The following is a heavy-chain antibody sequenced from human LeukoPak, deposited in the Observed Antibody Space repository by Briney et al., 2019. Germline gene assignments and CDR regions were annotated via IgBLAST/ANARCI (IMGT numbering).Heavy chain of an antibody. J-gene: IGHJ4*02. V-gene: IGHV3-48*01. CDR2: ISSSSSTI. CDR3: GRGTVFWAFSLFDY. D-gene: IGHD3-3*02. Sequence: GGSLRLSCAASGFTFSSYSMNWVRQAPGKGLEWVSYISSSSSTIYYADSVKGRFTISRDNAKNSLYLQMKSLRAEDTAVYYVGRGTVFWAFSLFDYWGQGTLVTVSS. CDR1: GFTFSSYS.